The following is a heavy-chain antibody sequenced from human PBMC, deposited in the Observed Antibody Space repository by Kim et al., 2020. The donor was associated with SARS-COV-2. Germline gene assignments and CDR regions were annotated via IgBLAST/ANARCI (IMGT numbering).Heavy chain of an antibody. CDR3: ARLNYYDSSGYWGDWLDP. CDR2: ISAYNGNT. J-gene: IGHJ5*02. Sequence: ASVKVSCKASGYTFTSYGISWVRQAPGQGLEWMGWISAYNGNTNYAQKLQGRVTMTTDTSTSTAYMELRSLRSDDTAVYYCARLNYYDSSGYWGDWLDPWGQGTLVTVSS. D-gene: IGHD3-22*01. V-gene: IGHV1-18*01. CDR1: GYTFTSYG.